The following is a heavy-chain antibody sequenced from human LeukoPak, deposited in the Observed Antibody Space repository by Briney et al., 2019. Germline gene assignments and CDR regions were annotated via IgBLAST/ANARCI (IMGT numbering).Heavy chain of an antibody. J-gene: IGHJ4*02. CDR3: ASSSGPNDFDY. CDR2: ISGSAGTT. D-gene: IGHD4/OR15-4a*01. Sequence: PGGSLRLSCAASGFTFSSYGMSWVRQAPGKGLEWVSAISGSAGTTYYADSVKGRFTISRDNAKNSLYLQMNSLRAEDTAVYYCASSSGPNDFDYWGQGTLVTVSS. V-gene: IGHV3-23*01. CDR1: GFTFSSYG.